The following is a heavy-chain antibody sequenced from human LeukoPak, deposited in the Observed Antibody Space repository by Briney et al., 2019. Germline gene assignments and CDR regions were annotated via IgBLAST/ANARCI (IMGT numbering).Heavy chain of an antibody. CDR3: ARGDRGAAAGGYYYYYMDV. Sequence: ASVKVSCKASGYIFTSYAMNWVRQAPGQGLEWMGWINTNTGNPTYAQGFTGRFVFSLDTSVSTAYLQISSLKAEDTAVYYCARGDRGAAAGGYYYYYMDVWGKGTTVTVSS. CDR1: GYIFTSYA. V-gene: IGHV7-4-1*02. D-gene: IGHD6-13*01. J-gene: IGHJ6*03. CDR2: INTNTGNP.